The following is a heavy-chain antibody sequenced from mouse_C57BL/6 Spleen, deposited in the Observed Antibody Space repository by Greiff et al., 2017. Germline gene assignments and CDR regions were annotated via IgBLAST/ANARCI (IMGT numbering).Heavy chain of an antibody. V-gene: IGHV1-64*01. J-gene: IGHJ3*01. CDR1: GYTFTSYW. CDR3: AVDYYGSSSAWFAY. CDR2: IHPNSGST. D-gene: IGHD1-1*01. Sequence: VQLQQPGAELVKPGASVKLSCKASGYTFTSYWMHWVKQRPGQGLEWIGMIHPNSGSTNYNEKFKSKATLTVDKSSSTAYMQLSSLTSEDSAVYYCAVDYYGSSSAWFAYWGQGTLVTVSA.